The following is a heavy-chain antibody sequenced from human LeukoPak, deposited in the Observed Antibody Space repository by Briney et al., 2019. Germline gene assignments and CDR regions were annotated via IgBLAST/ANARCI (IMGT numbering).Heavy chain of an antibody. CDR1: GFSFSKYI. D-gene: IGHD3-3*01. CDR2: ISSSSSTI. Sequence: PGGSLRLSCAASGFSFSKYIMNWVRQAPGKGLEWVSYISSSSSTIFYADSVQGRFTISRDNVKNSLHLQMNSLRAEDTAVYYCAGGFPGGVWGKGTTVTVSS. V-gene: IGHV3-48*01. CDR3: AGGFPGGV. J-gene: IGHJ6*04.